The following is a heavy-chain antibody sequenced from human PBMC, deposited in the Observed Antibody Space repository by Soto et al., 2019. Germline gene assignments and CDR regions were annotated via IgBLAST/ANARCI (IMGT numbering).Heavy chain of an antibody. CDR3: AREGVSYRAWWGPFDYYGMDV. CDR1: GYTFTSYG. CDR2: ISAYNGNT. J-gene: IGHJ6*02. D-gene: IGHD2-8*02. V-gene: IGHV1-18*04. Sequence: ASVKVSCKASGYTFTSYGISWVRQATGKGLEWMGWISAYNGNTNYAQKLQGRVTMTTDTSTSTAYMELRSLRSDDTAVYYCAREGVSYRAWWGPFDYYGMDVWGQGTTVTVSS.